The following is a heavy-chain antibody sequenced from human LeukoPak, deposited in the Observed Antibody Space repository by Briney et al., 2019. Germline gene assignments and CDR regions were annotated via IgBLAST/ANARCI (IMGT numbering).Heavy chain of an antibody. D-gene: IGHD3-22*01. CDR3: ARDHTYYYDSSSYVDDALDI. J-gene: IGHJ3*02. CDR2: INPTRGDT. CDR1: GFPFTGHY. Sequence: ASVRVSCKSSGFPFTGHYMHWVRQAPGQGLEWIGYINPTRGDTYYSEKFRGRVTMTRDTSIRTAYMELNRLSSDDTAVYFCARDHTYYYDSSSYVDDALDIWGQGAMVTVFS. V-gene: IGHV1-2*02.